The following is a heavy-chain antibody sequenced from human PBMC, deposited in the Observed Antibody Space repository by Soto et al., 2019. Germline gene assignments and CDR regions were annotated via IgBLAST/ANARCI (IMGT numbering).Heavy chain of an antibody. CDR1: GFILESHG. J-gene: IGHJ4*01. CDR3: VSSEGHLNS. Sequence: PGGSLRLSCAASGFILESHGINWVRQSPGMGLEWISYISGNSDVIYYADSVKGRFTISRGNARNSLFLQMNGLRDEDTAVYYCVSSEGHLNSWGHGTLVTVSS. CDR2: ISGNSDVI. V-gene: IGHV3-48*02.